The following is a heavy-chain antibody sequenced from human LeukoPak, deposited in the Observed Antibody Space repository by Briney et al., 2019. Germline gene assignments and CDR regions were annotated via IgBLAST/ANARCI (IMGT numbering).Heavy chain of an antibody. Sequence: ASVKVSCKASGYTFTGYYMHWVLQAPGQGLEWMGWINPNSGGTNYAQKFQGRVTMTRDTSISTAYMELSRLRSDDTAVYYCARRFLEWSYAFDIWGQGTMVTVSS. V-gene: IGHV1-2*02. CDR2: INPNSGGT. D-gene: IGHD3-3*01. CDR3: ARRFLEWSYAFDI. J-gene: IGHJ3*02. CDR1: GYTFTGYY.